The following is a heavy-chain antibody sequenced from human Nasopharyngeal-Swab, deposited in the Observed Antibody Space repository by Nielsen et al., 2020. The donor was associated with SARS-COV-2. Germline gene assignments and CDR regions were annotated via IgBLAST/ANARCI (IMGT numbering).Heavy chain of an antibody. CDR2: INSDGSST. CDR3: AKAYSSGWSVVWFDP. D-gene: IGHD6-19*01. V-gene: IGHV3-74*01. J-gene: IGHJ5*02. Sequence: GESLKISCAASGFTFSSHWMHWVRQAPGKGLVWVSRINSDGSSTTYAGSVKGRFTISRDNAKNTLYLQMNSLRAEDTALYYCAKAYSSGWSVVWFDPWGQGTLVTVSS. CDR1: GFTFSSHW.